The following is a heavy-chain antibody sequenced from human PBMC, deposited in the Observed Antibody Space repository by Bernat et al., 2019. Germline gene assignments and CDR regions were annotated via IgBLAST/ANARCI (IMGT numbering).Heavy chain of an antibody. CDR2: MNPNSGNK. CDR1: GYTFTSFD. V-gene: IGHV1-8*01. J-gene: IGHJ4*02. D-gene: IGHD6-13*01. Sequence: QVQLVQSGAEVKKPGASVKVSCKASGYTFTSFDINWVRQAAGQGPEWMGWMNPNSGNKGYAQKFQGRVTMTRDTPTNTAYMDLSSLTSEDTAVYYCARGRDSSSHLDYWGQGTLLTVSS. CDR3: ARGRDSSSHLDY.